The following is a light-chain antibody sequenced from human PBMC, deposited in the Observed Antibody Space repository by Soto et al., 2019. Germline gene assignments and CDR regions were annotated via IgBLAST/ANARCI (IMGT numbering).Light chain of an antibody. CDR2: DAS. Sequence: EIVMTQSPGTLSVSPGAGAPLSCRASQSVSGNLAWYQQHPGQAPRLLIYDASNRATGIPARFSGSGSGTDFTLTISSLEPEDFAVYYCQQRSDWPQITFGGGTKVDIK. V-gene: IGKV3-11*01. CDR3: QQRSDWPQIT. J-gene: IGKJ4*01. CDR1: QSVSGN.